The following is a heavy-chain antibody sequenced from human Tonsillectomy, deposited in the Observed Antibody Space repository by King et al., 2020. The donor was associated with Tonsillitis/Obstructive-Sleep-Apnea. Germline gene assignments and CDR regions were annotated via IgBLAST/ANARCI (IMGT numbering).Heavy chain of an antibody. Sequence: QLVQSGSVLKKPGASVKVSCKASGYTFTSYAMNWVRQAPGQGLEWMGWINTNNGNPTYAQSFTGRLVFSLYTSVSTASLQICSLKAEDTAVYYCARDHRSGYDYWGQGTLVTVSS. J-gene: IGHJ4*02. V-gene: IGHV7-4-1*01. D-gene: IGHD3-22*01. CDR2: INTNNGNP. CDR1: GYTFTSYA. CDR3: ARDHRSGYDY.